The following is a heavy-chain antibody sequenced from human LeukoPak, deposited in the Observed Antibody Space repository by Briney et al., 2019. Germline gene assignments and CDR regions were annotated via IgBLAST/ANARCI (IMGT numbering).Heavy chain of an antibody. Sequence: PGGSLRLSCAASGFTFRSYAMSWVRQAPGKGLEWVSAISGSGGSTYYADSVKGRFTISRDNSKNTRYLQMNSLRAEDTAVYYCAKQTDVGATSPYFDYWGQGTLVTVSS. CDR2: ISGSGGST. CDR1: GFTFRSYA. V-gene: IGHV3-23*01. CDR3: AKQTDVGATSPYFDY. D-gene: IGHD1-26*01. J-gene: IGHJ4*02.